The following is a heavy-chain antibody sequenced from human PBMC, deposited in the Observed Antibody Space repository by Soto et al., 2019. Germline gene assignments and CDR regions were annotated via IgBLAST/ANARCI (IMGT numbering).Heavy chain of an antibody. CDR2: IYHSGST. Sequence: LSLTCAVSGGSIISSNWWNWVRQPPGKGLEWIGEIYHSGSTYYKPSLKSRVAMSVDTSKNQFSLKLTSATAADTAVYYCARRDWWGSKSHSYFDYWGQGVLVTVSS. V-gene: IGHV4-4*02. CDR3: ARRDWWGSKSHSYFDY. CDR1: GGSIISSNW. J-gene: IGHJ4*02. D-gene: IGHD2-8*02.